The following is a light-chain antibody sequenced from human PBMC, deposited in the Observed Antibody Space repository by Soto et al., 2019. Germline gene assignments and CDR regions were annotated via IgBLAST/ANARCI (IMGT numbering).Light chain of an antibody. CDR2: GAS. J-gene: IGKJ5*01. CDR3: QQTHAVPLT. V-gene: IGKV1-39*01. Sequence: DVQMTQSPSSLSASVGDRVTITCRASQPISNYLNWYQQKAGEAPKVLIFGASSLQSGVPSKFRGSGYGTDFTLIINNLHPDDFATYYCQQTHAVPLTFGQGTRLEIK. CDR1: QPISNY.